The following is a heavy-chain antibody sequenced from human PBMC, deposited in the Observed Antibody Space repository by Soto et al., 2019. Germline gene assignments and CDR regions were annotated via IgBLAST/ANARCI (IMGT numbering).Heavy chain of an antibody. CDR2: IYYSGST. J-gene: IGHJ5*02. CDR1: GGSISSYY. CDR3: ARVLEVRGVIHCFDP. Sequence: LSLTCTVSGGSISSYYWSWIRQPPGKGLEWIGYIYYSGSTNYNPSLKSRVTISVDTSKNQFSLKLSSVTAADTAVYYCARVLEVRGVIHCFDPWGQGTLVTVSS. D-gene: IGHD3-10*01. V-gene: IGHV4-59*01.